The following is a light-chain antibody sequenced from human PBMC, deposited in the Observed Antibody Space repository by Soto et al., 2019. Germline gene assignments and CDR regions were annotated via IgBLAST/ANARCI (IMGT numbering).Light chain of an antibody. V-gene: IGKV3-20*01. Sequence: EIVLTQSPGTLSLSPGEGATLSCRASQSVSSNYLAWYQQKPGQAPRLLIYGASTRATSIPARFSGSGSGTDFTLTISRLEPEDFAVYYCQQYSTAPRTFGQGTKVDIK. J-gene: IGKJ1*01. CDR1: QSVSSNY. CDR2: GAS. CDR3: QQYSTAPRT.